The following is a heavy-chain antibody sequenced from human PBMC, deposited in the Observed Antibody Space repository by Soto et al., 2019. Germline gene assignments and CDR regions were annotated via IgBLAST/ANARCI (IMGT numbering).Heavy chain of an antibody. CDR2: ISSNGGST. CDR3: ARAVTMLNWFDP. Sequence: GGSLRLSCAASGFTFSSYAMHWVRQAPGKGLEYVSAISSNGGSTYYANSVKGRFTISRDNSKNTLYLQMGSLRAEDMAVYYCARAVTMLNWFDPWGQGTLVTVSS. CDR1: GFTFSSYA. D-gene: IGHD3-10*02. J-gene: IGHJ5*02. V-gene: IGHV3-64*01.